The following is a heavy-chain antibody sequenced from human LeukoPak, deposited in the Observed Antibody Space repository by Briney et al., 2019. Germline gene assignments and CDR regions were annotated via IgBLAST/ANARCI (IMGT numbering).Heavy chain of an antibody. Sequence: GGSLRLSCAASGFSFDDYAMHWVRQVPGKGLEWVSGISWNSGSIGYADSVKGRLTISRDNAKNSLYMQMNSLRAEDTALYYCATGYISNYGYFADYWGQGTLVTVSS. D-gene: IGHD3-9*01. J-gene: IGHJ4*02. CDR3: ATGYISNYGYFADY. V-gene: IGHV3-9*01. CDR1: GFSFDDYA. CDR2: ISWNSGSI.